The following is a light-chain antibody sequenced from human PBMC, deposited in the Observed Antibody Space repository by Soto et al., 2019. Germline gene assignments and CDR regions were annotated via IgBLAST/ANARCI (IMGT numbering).Light chain of an antibody. J-gene: IGKJ1*01. V-gene: IGKV3-15*01. CDR2: GAS. Sequence: EIVMTQSPATLSVSPGERATLSCRASQSVSSNLAWYQQKPGQAPRLLIYGASTRATGIPARFSGSGSGTEFTLTISSLQSEDFAVYYCQQYNNWPRTYGQAP. CDR1: QSVSSN. CDR3: QQYNNWPRT.